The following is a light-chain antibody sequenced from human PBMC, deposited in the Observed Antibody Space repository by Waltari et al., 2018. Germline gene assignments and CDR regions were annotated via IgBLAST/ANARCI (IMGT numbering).Light chain of an antibody. Sequence: DIVMTQSPDSLAVSLGERATINCKSSQSVLYSSNNMNDLAWYQQKSGQPPTLLIYWACTRESGVPDRVSGSVSGTDFTLTISSLQSEDAAVYYCQQYYSNPWTFGQGTKVQI. CDR3: QQYYSNPWT. CDR1: QSVLYSSNNMND. CDR2: WAC. J-gene: IGKJ1*01. V-gene: IGKV4-1*01.